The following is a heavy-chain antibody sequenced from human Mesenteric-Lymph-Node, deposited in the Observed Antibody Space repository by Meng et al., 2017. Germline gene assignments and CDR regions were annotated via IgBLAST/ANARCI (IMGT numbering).Heavy chain of an antibody. D-gene: IGHD5-24*01. Sequence: LLGEAGGGVGEPGGSLRLSCAASGFTLRCYAMDWVRQGPGKGLEYVSAISSNGGSTYYANSVKCRFTISRDNSKNTLYLQMGSLRAEDMAVYYCARPYRDGFLWYFDLWGRGTLVTVSS. CDR1: GFTLRCYA. J-gene: IGHJ2*01. CDR3: ARPYRDGFLWYFDL. V-gene: IGHV3-64*01. CDR2: ISSNGGST.